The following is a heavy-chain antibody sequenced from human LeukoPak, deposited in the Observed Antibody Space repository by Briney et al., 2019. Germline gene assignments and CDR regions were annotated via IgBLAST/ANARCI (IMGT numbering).Heavy chain of an antibody. J-gene: IGHJ4*02. Sequence: PGGSLRLSCAASGFTFSSYWMSWVRQAPGKGLEWVANIKQDGSEKYYVDSVKGRFTISRDNAKNSLYLQMNSLRAEDTAVYYCAREWFGYSYGTRTPYFDYWGQGPRVTVPS. CDR1: GFTFSSYW. D-gene: IGHD5-18*01. V-gene: IGHV3-7*01. CDR3: AREWFGYSYGTRTPYFDY. CDR2: IKQDGSEK.